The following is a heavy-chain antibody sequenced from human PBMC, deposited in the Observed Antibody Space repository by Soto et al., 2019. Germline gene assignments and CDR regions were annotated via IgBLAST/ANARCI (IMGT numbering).Heavy chain of an antibody. Sequence: QVQLVQSGAEVKKPGSSVKVSCKASGGTFSSYAISWVRQAPGQGLEWMGGIIPIFGTANYAQKFQGRVTITADESTRTAYVEQSSMRSDYRAVYCCARDSRPNYCSGWGYWGQGTLVTVSS. J-gene: IGHJ4*02. V-gene: IGHV1-69*01. CDR1: GGTFSSYA. CDR2: IIPIFGTA. CDR3: ARDSRPNYCSGWGY. D-gene: IGHD6-19*01.